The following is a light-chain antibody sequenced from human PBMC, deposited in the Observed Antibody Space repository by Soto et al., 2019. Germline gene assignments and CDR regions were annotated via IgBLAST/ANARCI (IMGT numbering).Light chain of an antibody. J-gene: IGKJ1*01. CDR2: DAS. Sequence: DIQMTQSPSSLSASVGDRVTITCRARQGISSFLAWFQQKPGKAPKSLIYDASTLQSGVSSRFSGSGSDTHFTLTISSLQPEDCATYYCQQYHSYPASFGQGTKVEIK. V-gene: IGKV1-16*01. CDR1: QGISSF. CDR3: QQYHSYPAS.